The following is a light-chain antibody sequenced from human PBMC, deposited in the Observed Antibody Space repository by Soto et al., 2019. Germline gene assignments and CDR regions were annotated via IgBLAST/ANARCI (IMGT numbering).Light chain of an antibody. J-gene: IGKJ5*01. CDR1: QRLSASD. Sequence: PGQRATLSCRASQRLSASDIAWYQQKPGQAPKFLIYGVSSRATGIPDRFSGSGSGTDFTLTISRLEPEDFAVYHCQQYGSSPLITFGQGTRLEIK. CDR3: QQYGSSPLIT. CDR2: GVS. V-gene: IGKV3-20*01.